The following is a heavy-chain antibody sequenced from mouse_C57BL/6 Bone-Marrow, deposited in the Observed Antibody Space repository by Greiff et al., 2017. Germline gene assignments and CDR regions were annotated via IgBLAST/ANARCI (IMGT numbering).Heavy chain of an antibody. CDR3: AIDTTVVAEGFAY. CDR1: GYSFTDYN. J-gene: IGHJ3*01. Sequence: VHVKQSGPELVKPGASVKISCKASGYSFTDYNMNWVKPSNGKSLEWIGVINPNYGTTSYNQKFKGKATLTVDKSSSTAYMQLNSLTSEDSAVYYCAIDTTVVAEGFAYWGQGTLVTVSA. D-gene: IGHD1-1*01. CDR2: INPNYGTT. V-gene: IGHV1-39*01.